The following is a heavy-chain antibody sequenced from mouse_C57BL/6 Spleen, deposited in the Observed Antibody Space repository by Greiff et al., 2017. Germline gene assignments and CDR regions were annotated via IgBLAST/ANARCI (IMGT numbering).Heavy chain of an antibody. CDR2: IHPNSGST. CDR1: GYTFTSYW. V-gene: IGHV1-64*01. D-gene: IGHD1-1*01. J-gene: IGHJ2*01. CDR3: AKGLDYGSSYY. Sequence: QVQLQQPGAQLVKPWASVKLSFKASGYTFTSYWVQWGKQRPGQGLEWIGMIHPNSGSTNYNEKFKSKATLTVDKSSSTAYMQISSLTSEDSAVYYCAKGLDYGSSYYWGQGTTLTVSS.